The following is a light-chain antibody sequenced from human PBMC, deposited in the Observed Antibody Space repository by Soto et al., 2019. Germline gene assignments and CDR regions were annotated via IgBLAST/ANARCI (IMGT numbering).Light chain of an antibody. J-gene: IGKJ1*01. Sequence: DIQMTQSPSILSASVGDRVTITCRASQSISSWLAWYQQKPGKAPKLLIYDASSLESGVPSRFSGSGSETEFTLTISSLQPDDFATYYCQQYNNYRTFGQGTKVDIK. V-gene: IGKV1-5*01. CDR2: DAS. CDR3: QQYNNYRT. CDR1: QSISSW.